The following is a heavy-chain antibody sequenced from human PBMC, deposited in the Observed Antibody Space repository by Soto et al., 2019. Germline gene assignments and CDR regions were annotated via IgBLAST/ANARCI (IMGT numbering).Heavy chain of an antibody. D-gene: IGHD6-19*01. J-gene: IGHJ4*02. CDR3: ARADVDSAYSSGWDYYSDY. V-gene: IGHV1-18*01. CDR1: GYIFTSYG. CDR2: ISAYNGNT. Sequence: APVKVSCKASGYIFTSYGISWVRQAPGQGLEWMGWISAYNGNTNYAQKFQGRVTMTRDTSTSTVYMELSSLRSEDTAVYYCARADVDSAYSSGWDYYSDYWGQGTLVTVSS.